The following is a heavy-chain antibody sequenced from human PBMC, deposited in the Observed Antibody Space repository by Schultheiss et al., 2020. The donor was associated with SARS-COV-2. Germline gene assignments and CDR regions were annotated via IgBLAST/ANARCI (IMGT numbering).Heavy chain of an antibody. CDR3: ARGEATTPESYYYYGMDV. CDR2: ISYDGSNK. CDR1: GFTFSSYA. V-gene: IGHV3-30*04. D-gene: IGHD2-15*01. J-gene: IGHJ6*02. Sequence: GGSLRLSCAASGFTFSSYAMHWVRQAPGKGLEWVAVISYDGSNKYYADSVKGRFTISRDNSKNTLYLQMNSPRAEDTAVYYCARGEATTPESYYYYGMDVWGQGTTVTVSS.